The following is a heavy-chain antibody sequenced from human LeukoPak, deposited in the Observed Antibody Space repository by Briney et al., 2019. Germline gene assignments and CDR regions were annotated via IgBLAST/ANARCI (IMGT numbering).Heavy chain of an antibody. J-gene: IGHJ4*02. Sequence: GRSLRLSCAASGFTFSSYAMHWVRQAPGKGLKWVSAISDSGTSTYYADSVKGRFTISRDNSKNTLYLQMNSLRAEDAAVYYCAKPLVRSAIDYWGQGTLVTVSS. CDR2: ISDSGTST. V-gene: IGHV3-23*01. D-gene: IGHD6-13*01. CDR1: GFTFSSYA. CDR3: AKPLVRSAIDY.